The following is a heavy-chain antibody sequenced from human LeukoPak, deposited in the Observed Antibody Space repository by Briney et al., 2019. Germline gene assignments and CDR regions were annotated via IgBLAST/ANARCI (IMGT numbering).Heavy chain of an antibody. Sequence: ASVKVSCKAPGYTFTSYGISWVRQAPGQGLEWMGWISAYNGNTNYAQKLQGRVTMTTDTSTSTAYMELRSLRSDDTAVCYCARVVLEYYDILTGYHDYWGQGTLVTVSS. J-gene: IGHJ4*02. V-gene: IGHV1-18*01. CDR1: GYTFTSYG. D-gene: IGHD3-9*01. CDR2: ISAYNGNT. CDR3: ARVVLEYYDILTGYHDY.